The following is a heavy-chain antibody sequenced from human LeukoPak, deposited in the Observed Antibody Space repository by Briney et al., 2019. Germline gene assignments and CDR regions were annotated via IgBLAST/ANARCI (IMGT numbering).Heavy chain of an antibody. V-gene: IGHV3-30*04. CDR1: GFTFSSYA. CDR2: ISYDGSNK. Sequence: GGSLRLSCAASGFTFSSYAMHWVRQAPGKGLEWVAVISYDGSNKYYADSVKGRFTISRDNSKNTLYLQMNSLRAEDTGVYYCAKDRSPSGPIAVAGNFDSWGQGTLVTVSS. CDR3: AKDRSPSGPIAVAGNFDS. J-gene: IGHJ4*02. D-gene: IGHD6-19*01.